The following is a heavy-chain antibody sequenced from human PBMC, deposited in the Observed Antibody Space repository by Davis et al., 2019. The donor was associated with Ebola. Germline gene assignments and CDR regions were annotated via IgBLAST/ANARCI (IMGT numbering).Heavy chain of an antibody. CDR2: IRNKANSYAT. CDR1: GFTFSGSA. V-gene: IGHV3-73*01. CDR3: TRRSPTYYYDSSGYYYDIGSYDY. J-gene: IGHJ4*02. Sequence: GGSLRLSCAASGFTFSGSAMHWVRQASGKGLEWVGRIRNKANSYATAYAASVKGRFTISRDDSKNTAYLQINSLKTEDTAVYYCTRRSPTYYYDSSGYYYDIGSYDYWGQGTLVTVSS. D-gene: IGHD3-22*01.